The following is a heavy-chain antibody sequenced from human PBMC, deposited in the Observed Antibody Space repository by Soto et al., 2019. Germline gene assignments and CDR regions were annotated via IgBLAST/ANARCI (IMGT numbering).Heavy chain of an antibody. D-gene: IGHD6-19*01. Sequence: VKVSCKASGGTFSSYAISWVRQAPGQGLEWMGGIIPIFGTANYAQKFQGRVTITADESTSTAYMELSSLRSEDTAVYYCARDRLVVSGSGWFYYYGMDVWGQGTTVTVSS. V-gene: IGHV1-69*13. CDR3: ARDRLVVSGSGWFYYYGMDV. J-gene: IGHJ6*02. CDR1: GGTFSSYA. CDR2: IIPIFGTA.